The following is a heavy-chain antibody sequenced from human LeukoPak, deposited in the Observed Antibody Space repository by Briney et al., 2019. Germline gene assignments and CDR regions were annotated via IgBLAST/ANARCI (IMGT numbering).Heavy chain of an antibody. J-gene: IGHJ6*03. CDR2: IKQDGSEK. CDR3: AKALRFGDYYYYYMDV. V-gene: IGHV3-7*03. Sequence: GGSLRLSCAASGFTFSSYWMSWVRQAPGKGLEWVANIKQDGSEKYYVDSVRGRFTISRDNAKSSLYLQMNSLRAEDTAVYYCAKALRFGDYYYYYMDVWGKGTTVTVSS. CDR1: GFTFSSYW. D-gene: IGHD3-10*01.